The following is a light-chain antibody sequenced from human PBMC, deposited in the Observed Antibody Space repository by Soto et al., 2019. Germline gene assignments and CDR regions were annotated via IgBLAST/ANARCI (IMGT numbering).Light chain of an antibody. V-gene: IGLV1-40*01. J-gene: IGLJ1*01. Sequence: QSVLTQPPSVSGAPGQRVTISCTGSISNIGAGYDVHWYQQLPGTAPKLLIYGNSNRPSGVPDRFSGSKSGTSASLAITGLQAEDETDYYCQSYDGSLSGYVFGTGTKVTVL. CDR1: ISNIGAGYD. CDR2: GNS. CDR3: QSYDGSLSGYV.